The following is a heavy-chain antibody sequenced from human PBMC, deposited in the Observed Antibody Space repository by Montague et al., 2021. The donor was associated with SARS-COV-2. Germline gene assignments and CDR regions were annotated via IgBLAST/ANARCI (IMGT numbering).Heavy chain of an antibody. V-gene: IGHV5-10-1*01. D-gene: IGHD6-13*01. J-gene: IGHJ5*02. CDR1: GYSFTSYW. CDR3: ARRASSSFIDNWFDP. CDR2: IDPSDSYT. Sequence: QSGAEVKKPGESLRISCKGSGYSFTSYWISWVRQMPGKGLEWMGRIDPSDSYTNYSPSFQGHVTISADKSISTAYLQWSSLKASDTAMYYCARRASSSFIDNWFDPWGQGTLVTVSS.